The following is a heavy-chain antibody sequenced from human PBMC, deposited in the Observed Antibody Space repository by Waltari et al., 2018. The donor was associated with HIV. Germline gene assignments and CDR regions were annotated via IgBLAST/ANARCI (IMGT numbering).Heavy chain of an antibody. V-gene: IGHV4-39*01. CDR1: GGSIRSSGYY. J-gene: IGHJ2*01. CDR2: IYYSGST. D-gene: IGHD5-18*01. CDR3: ARVQTGVDTAMVNRYFDL. Sequence: QLQLQESGPGLVKPSETLSLTCTVSGGSIRSSGYYWGWLRQPPGKGLEWIGSIYYSGSTYYNPTLKSRVTISVDTSKNQFSLKLSSVTAADTAVYYCARVQTGVDTAMVNRYFDLWGRGTLVTVSS.